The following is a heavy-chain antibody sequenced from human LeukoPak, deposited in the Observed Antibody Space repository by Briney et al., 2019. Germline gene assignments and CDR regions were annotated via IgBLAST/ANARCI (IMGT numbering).Heavy chain of an antibody. V-gene: IGHV3-7*01. CDR1: GFIFDGYA. CDR3: ARSASSAFDI. Sequence: GRSLRLSCAASGFIFDGYAMNWVRQAPGKGLEWVANTKQDGSAEYSVDSVKGRFTISRDNAKNSLYLQMDSLRAEDTAVYYCARSASSAFDIWGQGTMVTVSS. D-gene: IGHD3-16*01. CDR2: TKQDGSAE. J-gene: IGHJ3*02.